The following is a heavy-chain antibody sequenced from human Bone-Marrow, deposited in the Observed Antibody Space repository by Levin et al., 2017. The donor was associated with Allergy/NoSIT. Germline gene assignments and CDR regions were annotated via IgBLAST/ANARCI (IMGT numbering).Heavy chain of an antibody. V-gene: IGHV3-7*04. CDR2: IRPDGSEK. D-gene: IGHD1-20*01. Sequence: GGSLRLSCAASGFTLSNYWMSWVRQAPVKGLEWVANIRPDGSEKNYVDSVKGRFSISRDNAKSSLYLQLNTLRADDTAVYYCARVLSGTVSFDIWGQGTMVTVSS. CDR1: GFTLSNYW. CDR3: ARVLSGTVSFDI. J-gene: IGHJ3*02.